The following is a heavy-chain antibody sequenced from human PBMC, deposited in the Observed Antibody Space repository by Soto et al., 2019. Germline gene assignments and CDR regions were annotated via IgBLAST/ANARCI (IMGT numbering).Heavy chain of an antibody. CDR2: IYWDDDK. Sequence: QITLKESGPTLVKPTQTLTLTCTFSGFSLSTSGVGVGWIRQPPGKALEWLALIYWDDDKRYSPYLKSRLPIPKDTSKSHVVLTMTNIDPVDTATYYCAHRTFGGVIGYWGQGTLVTVSS. J-gene: IGHJ4*02. CDR3: AHRTFGGVIGY. CDR1: GFSLSTSGVG. D-gene: IGHD3-16*02. V-gene: IGHV2-5*02.